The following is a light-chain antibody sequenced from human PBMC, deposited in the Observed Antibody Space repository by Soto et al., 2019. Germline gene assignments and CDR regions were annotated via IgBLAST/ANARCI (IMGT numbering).Light chain of an antibody. Sequence: DIQMTQSPSSVSASVGDRFTITCRASQGINSFLAWYQQKPGKVPKLLIYAASTLQSGVPSRFRGSGSGTDFTLTISSLQPEDAATYYCQKYNSAPRTFGQGTKVDIK. CDR1: QGINSF. V-gene: IGKV1-27*01. CDR3: QKYNSAPRT. CDR2: AAS. J-gene: IGKJ1*01.